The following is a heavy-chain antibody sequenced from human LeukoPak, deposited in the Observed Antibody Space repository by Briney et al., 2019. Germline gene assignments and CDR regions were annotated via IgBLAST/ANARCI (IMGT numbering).Heavy chain of an antibody. J-gene: IGHJ4*02. CDR2: ITGNGGRT. D-gene: IGHD3-9*01. Sequence: GGSLRLSCAASGFAFSNYLMHWVRQAPGKGLEYVSAITGNGGRTYYADSVQGRFTISRDNAKSTLYLQMGSLRPEDTAVYFCATLNYDMGAVPQWGRGAPVTVSS. CDR1: GFAFSNYL. V-gene: IGHV3-64*02. CDR3: ATLNYDMGAVPQ.